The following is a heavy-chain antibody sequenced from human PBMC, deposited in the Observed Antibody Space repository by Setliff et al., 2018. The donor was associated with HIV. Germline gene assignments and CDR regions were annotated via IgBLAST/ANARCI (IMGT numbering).Heavy chain of an antibody. CDR1: GGSISSGSYY. V-gene: IGHV4-61*09. CDR2: ISTSGTT. CDR3: ARQIWNESPGYGFDP. J-gene: IGHJ5*02. D-gene: IGHD3-22*01. Sequence: SETLSLTCTVSGGSISSGSYYWSWIRQPAGMRLEWIGHISTSGTTNYNPSLKSRVTVSKDTTKNQLSLRLSSVTAADTAVYYCARQIWNESPGYGFDPWGQGTLVTVSS.